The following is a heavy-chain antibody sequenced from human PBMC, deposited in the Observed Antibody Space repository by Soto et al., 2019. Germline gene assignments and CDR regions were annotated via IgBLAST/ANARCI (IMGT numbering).Heavy chain of an antibody. CDR1: GFTFNRFG. CDR3: ARDFSMVVVAPGY. J-gene: IGHJ4*02. V-gene: IGHV3-30*03. D-gene: IGHD2-15*01. CDR2: ISYDGSNK. Sequence: GSLRLSCAASGFTFNRFGMHWVRQAPGKGLEWVAVISYDGSNKYYADSVKGRFTISRDNSKDTVYLQMNSLRAEDTAVYYCARDFSMVVVAPGYWGQGTLVTVSS.